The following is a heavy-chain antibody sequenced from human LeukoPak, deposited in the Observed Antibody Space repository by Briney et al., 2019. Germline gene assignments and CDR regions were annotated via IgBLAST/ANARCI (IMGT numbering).Heavy chain of an antibody. J-gene: IGHJ4*02. CDR1: GDSVSSNSAA. D-gene: IGHD3-22*01. Sequence: SQTLSLTCAISGDSVSSNSAAWNWIRQSPSRGLEWLGRTYYRSKWYNDYAVSVKSRITINPDTSKNQFSLQLNSVTPEDTAVYYCARQYYYDSGGYEPIDYWGQGTLVTVSS. CDR3: ARQYYYDSGGYEPIDY. V-gene: IGHV6-1*01. CDR2: TYYRSKWYN.